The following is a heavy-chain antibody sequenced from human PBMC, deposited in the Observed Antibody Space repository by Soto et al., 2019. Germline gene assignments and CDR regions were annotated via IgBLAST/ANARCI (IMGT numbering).Heavy chain of an antibody. J-gene: IGHJ6*02. CDR2: ISGSGGST. CDR3: AKEAALLWFGDPPCGMDV. V-gene: IGHV3-23*01. Sequence: EVQLLESGGGLVQPGGSLRLSCAASGFTFSSYAMSWVRQAPGKGLEWVSAISGSGGSTYDADSVKGLFTISRDNSKNPLYLQLNSLRAEDTAVYYCAKEAALLWFGDPPCGMDVWGQGTTVTVSS. CDR1: GFTFSSYA. D-gene: IGHD3-10*01.